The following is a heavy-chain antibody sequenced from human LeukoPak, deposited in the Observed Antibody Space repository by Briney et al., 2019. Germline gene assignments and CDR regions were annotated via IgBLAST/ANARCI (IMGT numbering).Heavy chain of an antibody. CDR1: GFTFNIYE. CDR2: ISSSGSTI. CDR3: AREGIAVTSTPYNRFDP. J-gene: IGHJ5*02. Sequence: GGSLRLSCAASGFTFNIYEMNWVRQAPGKGLEWVSYISSSGSTIYYADSVKGRFTISRDNAKNSLYLQMNSLRAEDTAVYYCAREGIAVTSTPYNRFDPWGQGTLVTVSS. V-gene: IGHV3-48*03. D-gene: IGHD6-19*01.